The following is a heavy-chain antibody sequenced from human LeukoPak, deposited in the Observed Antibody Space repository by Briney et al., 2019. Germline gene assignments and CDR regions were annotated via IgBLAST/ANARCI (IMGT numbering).Heavy chain of an antibody. Sequence: GGSLRLSCAASGFTVSSNYMSWVRQAPGKGLEWVSVIYSGGTTYYADSVKGRFTISRDNSKNTLYLQMNSLRVDDTAVYYCARDIGSGNYFDYWGQGTLVTVSS. D-gene: IGHD1-26*01. J-gene: IGHJ4*02. CDR2: IYSGGTT. CDR1: GFTVSSNY. V-gene: IGHV3-53*01. CDR3: ARDIGSGNYFDY.